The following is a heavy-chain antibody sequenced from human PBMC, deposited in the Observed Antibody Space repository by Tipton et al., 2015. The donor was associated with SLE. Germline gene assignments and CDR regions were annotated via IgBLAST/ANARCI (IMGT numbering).Heavy chain of an antibody. V-gene: IGHV3-23*03. J-gene: IGHJ4*02. CDR3: GKGPRISY. Sequence: SLRLSCAASGFTVTNYGMMWVRQAPGKGLEGVSVFYSGGDTYYADSVKGRFTVSRDQSKNTVYLQMNSLRVEDTAVYYCGKGPRISYWGQGTQVTVSS. D-gene: IGHD3-3*02. CDR1: GFTVTNYG. CDR2: FYSGGDT.